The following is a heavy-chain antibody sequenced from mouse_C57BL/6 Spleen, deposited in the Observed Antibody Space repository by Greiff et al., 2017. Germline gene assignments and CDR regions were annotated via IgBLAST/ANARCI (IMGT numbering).Heavy chain of an antibody. CDR3: ARSLYGSSPDY. D-gene: IGHD1-1*01. J-gene: IGHJ2*01. CDR2: IDPSDSYT. V-gene: IGHV1-69*01. Sequence: QVQLQQPGAELVMPGASVKLSCTASGYTFTSYWMHWVKQRPGQGLEWIGEIDPSDSYTNYNQKFKGKSTLTVDKSSSTAYMQLSSLTSEDSAVYYCARSLYGSSPDYWGQGTTLTVSS. CDR1: GYTFTSYW.